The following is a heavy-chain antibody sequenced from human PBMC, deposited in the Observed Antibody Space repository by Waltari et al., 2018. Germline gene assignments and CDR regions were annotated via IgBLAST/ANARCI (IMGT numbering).Heavy chain of an antibody. CDR3: ARDYCDRTNCHGMDA. CDR1: EFTFSSYA. V-gene: IGHV3-30*04. Sequence: QVQLVESGGGVVQPGRSLRLSCAASEFTFSSYAMHWVRQAPGKGLEGVAVISYNAKNIYYVDSVKGRFTISRDNSKKMLYLQMNSLRAEDTAVYYCARDYCDRTNCHGMDAWGQGTTVTVSS. D-gene: IGHD3-22*01. CDR2: ISYNAKNI. J-gene: IGHJ6*02.